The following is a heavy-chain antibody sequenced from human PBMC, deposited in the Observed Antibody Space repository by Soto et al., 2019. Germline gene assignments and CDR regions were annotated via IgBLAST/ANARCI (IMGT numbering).Heavy chain of an antibody. CDR1: GGSISSGGYS. Sequence: PSETLSLTCAVSGGSISSGGYSWSWIRQPPGKGLEWIGYIYHSGSTYYNPSLKSRVTISVDRSKNQFSLKLSSVTAADTAVYYCARGRLLYYYYGMDVWGQGTTVTVS. CDR2: IYHSGST. J-gene: IGHJ6*02. V-gene: IGHV4-30-2*01. CDR3: ARGRLLYYYYGMDV. D-gene: IGHD2-15*01.